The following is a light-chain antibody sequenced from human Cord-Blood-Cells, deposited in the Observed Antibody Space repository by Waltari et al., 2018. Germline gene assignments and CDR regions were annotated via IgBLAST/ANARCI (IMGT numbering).Light chain of an antibody. Sequence: DIQMTQSPSSLSASVGDRVTITCRASQSISSYLNWYQQKPGKDPKLLIYAASSLQSGVPSRFSGSVSRTDFTLTISSLQPEDFATYYCQQSYSTPRTFGQGTKVEIK. CDR3: QQSYSTPRT. J-gene: IGKJ1*01. CDR2: AAS. V-gene: IGKV1-39*01. CDR1: QSISSY.